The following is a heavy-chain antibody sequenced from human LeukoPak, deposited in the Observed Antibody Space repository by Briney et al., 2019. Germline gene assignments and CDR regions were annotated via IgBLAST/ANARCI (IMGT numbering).Heavy chain of an antibody. Sequence: SVKVSCKTSGGIFKSYALSWVRQAPGQGLEWMGGIIPIFGTANYAESSKGRVAFTADESTSTVYMELSSLRSEDTAVYYCARGKVVPDALWNHAFDVWGQGAMDTVSS. V-gene: IGHV1-69*13. CDR1: GGIFKSYA. J-gene: IGHJ3*01. CDR2: IIPIFGTA. D-gene: IGHD2-2*01. CDR3: ARGKVVPDALWNHAFDV.